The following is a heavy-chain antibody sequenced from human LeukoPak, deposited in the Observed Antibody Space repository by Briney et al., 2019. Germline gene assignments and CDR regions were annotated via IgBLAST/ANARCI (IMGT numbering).Heavy chain of an antibody. CDR2: ISYDGSNK. Sequence: AGSLRLSCAASGLTFSSYAMHWVRQAPGKGLGWVAVISYDGSNKYYADSVKGRFTISRDNSKNTLYLQMNSLRAEDTAVYYCARETLWFGEFPTTVWGAFDIWGQGTMVTVSS. D-gene: IGHD3-10*01. CDR1: GLTFSSYA. J-gene: IGHJ3*02. CDR3: ARETLWFGEFPTTVWGAFDI. V-gene: IGHV3-30*04.